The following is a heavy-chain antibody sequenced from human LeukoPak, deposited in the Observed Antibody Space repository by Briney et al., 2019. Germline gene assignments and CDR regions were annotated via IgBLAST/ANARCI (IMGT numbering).Heavy chain of an antibody. J-gene: IGHJ5*02. Sequence: SETLSLTCTVSGGSISSYYWSWIRQPAGKGLEWIGRIYTSGSTNYTPSLKSRVTMSVDTSKNLFSLKLSSVTAGDTGVYYCAREAYSRWFDPWGQGTLVTVSS. CDR2: IYTSGST. D-gene: IGHD2-15*01. CDR1: GGSISSYY. CDR3: AREAYSRWFDP. V-gene: IGHV4-4*07.